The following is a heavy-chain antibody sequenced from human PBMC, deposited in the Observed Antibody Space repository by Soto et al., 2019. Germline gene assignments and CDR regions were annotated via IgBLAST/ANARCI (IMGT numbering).Heavy chain of an antibody. D-gene: IGHD3-10*01. V-gene: IGHV3-48*01. CDR3: ARHGYGSGSPLDS. J-gene: IGHJ4*02. CDR1: GFTFRSYS. CDR2: ISSSSSTI. Sequence: GGSLRRSCAASGFTFRSYSMNWVGHAPGQGLEWVSYISSSSSTIYYADSVKGRFTISRDNAKNSLYLQMNSLRAEDTAVYYCARHGYGSGSPLDSWGQGT.